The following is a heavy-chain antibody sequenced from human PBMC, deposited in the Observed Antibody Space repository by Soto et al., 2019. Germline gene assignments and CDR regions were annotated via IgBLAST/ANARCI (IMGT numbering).Heavy chain of an antibody. J-gene: IGHJ3*02. CDR2: ITPILGIA. CDR3: VRVIVGATGSAFDI. Sequence: SVKVSCKASGGTFSSYTISWVRQAPGQGLEWMGRITPILGIANYAQKFQGRVTITADKSTSTAYMELRSLRSDDTALYYCVRVIVGATGSAFDIWGQGTMVTVSS. D-gene: IGHD3-22*01. V-gene: IGHV1-69*02. CDR1: GGTFSSYT.